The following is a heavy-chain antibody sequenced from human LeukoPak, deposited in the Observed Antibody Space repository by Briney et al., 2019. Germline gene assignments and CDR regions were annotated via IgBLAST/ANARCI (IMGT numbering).Heavy chain of an antibody. CDR1: GFTSSSYA. J-gene: IGHJ4*02. D-gene: IGHD6-19*01. CDR3: AKRYSIGAFDY. Sequence: QTGGSLRLSCAASGFTSSSYAMSWVRQAPGKGLEWVSVISAGGGTTYYADSVKGRFTIPRDNSKNTLYLQINSLRAEDTAVYYCAKRYSIGAFDYWGQGTLVTVSS. CDR2: ISAGGGTT. V-gene: IGHV3-23*01.